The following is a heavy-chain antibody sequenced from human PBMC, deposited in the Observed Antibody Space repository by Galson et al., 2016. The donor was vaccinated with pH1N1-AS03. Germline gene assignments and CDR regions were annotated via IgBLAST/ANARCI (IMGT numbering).Heavy chain of an antibody. CDR2: IYYNGPA. CDR1: GGSITNYY. D-gene: IGHD6-6*01. CDR3: TRGGTYSSSSPAYFGY. Sequence: ETLSLTCTVSGGSITNYYWTWIRQPPGKGLEWIGYIYYNGPANYNPSLNSRATISADTSKKQFFLNLTSVTAADTAVYFCTRGGTYSSSSPAYFGYWGQGTLVTVSS. V-gene: IGHV4-59*01. J-gene: IGHJ4*02.